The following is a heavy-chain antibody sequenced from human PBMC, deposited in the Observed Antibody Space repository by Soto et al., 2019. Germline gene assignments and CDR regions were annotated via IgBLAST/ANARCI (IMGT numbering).Heavy chain of an antibody. CDR2: IYYSGST. J-gene: IGHJ5*02. Sequence: SETLSLTCTVSGGSISSYYWSWIRQPPGKGLEWIGYIYYSGSTNYNPSLKSRVTISVDTSKNQFSLKLSSVTAADTAVYYCARGHYDFWSGYYTYWSDPWGQGTLVTVSS. V-gene: IGHV4-59*01. D-gene: IGHD3-3*01. CDR3: ARGHYDFWSGYYTYWSDP. CDR1: GGSISSYY.